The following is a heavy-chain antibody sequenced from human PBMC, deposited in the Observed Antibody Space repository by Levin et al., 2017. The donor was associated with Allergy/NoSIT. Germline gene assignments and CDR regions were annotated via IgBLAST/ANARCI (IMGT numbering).Heavy chain of an antibody. CDR2: INGDGSTT. V-gene: IGHV3-74*01. D-gene: IGHD6-13*01. CDR1: GFTFSTYW. Sequence: GESLKISCAASGFTFSTYWMHWVRQAPGKGLMWVSRINGDGSTTNHADSVKGRFTIARDNAKNTLYLQMNSLRAEDTAVYYCVRRGYSSSGYYFDYWGQGTLVTVSS. CDR3: VRRGYSSSGYYFDY. J-gene: IGHJ4*02.